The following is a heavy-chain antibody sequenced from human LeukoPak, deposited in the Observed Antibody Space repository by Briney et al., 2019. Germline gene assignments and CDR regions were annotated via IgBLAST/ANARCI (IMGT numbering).Heavy chain of an antibody. D-gene: IGHD3-22*01. CDR2: IYYSGST. CDR1: GGSISSYY. CDR3: AVSKYYYDSSESYYFDY. V-gene: IGHV4-59*08. Sequence: SETLSLTCTVSGGSISSYYWSWIRQPPGKGLEWIGYIYYSGSTNYNPSLKSRVTISVDTSKNQFSLKLSSVTAADTAVYYCAVSKYYYDSSESYYFDYWGQGTLVTVSS. J-gene: IGHJ4*02.